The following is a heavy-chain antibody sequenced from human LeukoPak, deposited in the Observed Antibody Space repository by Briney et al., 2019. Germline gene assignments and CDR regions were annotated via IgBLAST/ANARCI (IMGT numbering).Heavy chain of an antibody. D-gene: IGHD4-17*01. CDR3: AKDSGTTVTSADY. J-gene: IGHJ4*02. Sequence: PGGSLRLSCAASGFTFSSYAMSWVRQAPGKGLEWVSLITGSGGGTYYADSVKSRFTISRDNSKNTLYLQMNSLRAEDTAVYYCAKDSGTTVTSADYWGQGTLVTVSS. CDR2: ITGSGGGT. V-gene: IGHV3-23*01. CDR1: GFTFSSYA.